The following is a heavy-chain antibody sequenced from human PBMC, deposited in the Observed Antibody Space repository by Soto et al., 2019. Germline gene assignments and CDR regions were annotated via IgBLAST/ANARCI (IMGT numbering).Heavy chain of an antibody. CDR3: ARSDLYSSGWYFDY. J-gene: IGHJ4*02. CDR1: SGSISSSNW. CDR2: IYHSGST. D-gene: IGHD6-19*01. V-gene: IGHV4-4*02. Sequence: SETLSLTCAVSSGSISSSNWWSWVRQPPGKGLGWIGEIYHSGSTNYNPSLKSRVTISVDKSKNQFSLKLSSVTAADTAVYYCARSDLYSSGWYFDYWGQGTLVTVSS.